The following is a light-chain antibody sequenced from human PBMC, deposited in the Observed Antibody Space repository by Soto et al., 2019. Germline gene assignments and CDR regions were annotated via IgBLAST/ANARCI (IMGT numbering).Light chain of an antibody. J-gene: IGLJ2*01. CDR3: QVWDSSSDHVI. CDR2: DDS. CDR1: TIGGKS. Sequence: SYELTQPPSVSVAPGQTARITCGGDTIGGKSVHWYQQKPGQAPVLVIYDDSDRPSGIPERFSGSNSGNTATLTISRVESGDEADYYCQVWDSSSDHVIFGGGTKLTVL. V-gene: IGLV3-21*02.